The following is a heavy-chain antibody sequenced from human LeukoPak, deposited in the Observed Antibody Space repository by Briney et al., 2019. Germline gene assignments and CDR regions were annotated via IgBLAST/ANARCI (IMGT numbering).Heavy chain of an antibody. D-gene: IGHD2-2*03. V-gene: IGHV4-34*01. CDR3: ARDRSPRGYCSSTSCPYYFDY. CDR1: GYSISSGYY. Sequence: SETLSLTCAVSGYSISSGYYWSWIRQPPGKGLEWIGEINHSGSTNYNPSLKSRVTISVDTSKNQFSLKLSSVTAADTAVYYCARDRSPRGYCSSTSCPYYFDYWGQGTLVTVSS. CDR2: INHSGST. J-gene: IGHJ4*02.